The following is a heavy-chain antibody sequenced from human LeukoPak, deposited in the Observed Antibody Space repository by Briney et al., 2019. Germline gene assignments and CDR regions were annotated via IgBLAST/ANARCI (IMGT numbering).Heavy chain of an antibody. CDR1: GFTFRSHG. V-gene: IGHV3-33*01. D-gene: IGHD6-6*01. CDR3: ARDMDSSSHYFDY. CDR2: IWYDGSNS. J-gene: IGHJ4*02. Sequence: GKSLRLSCAVSGFTFRSHGMHWVRQAPGKGLQWVGVIWYDGSNSYYADSVKGRFTISRDNSKNTLYLQMNSLRAEDTAVYYCARDMDSSSHYFDYWGQGALVTVSS.